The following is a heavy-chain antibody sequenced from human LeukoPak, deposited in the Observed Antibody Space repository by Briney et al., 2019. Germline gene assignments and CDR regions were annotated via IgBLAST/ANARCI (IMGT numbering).Heavy chain of an antibody. CDR3: ARGLGNDAFDI. V-gene: IGHV1-69*04. CDR2: IIPIFGIA. J-gene: IGHJ3*02. Sequence: ASVKVSCKASGGTFSSYAISWVRQAPGQELEWMGRIIPIFGIANYAQKFQGRVTITADKSTSTAYMELSSLRSEDTAVYYCARGLGNDAFDIWGQGTMVTVSS. D-gene: IGHD1-1*01. CDR1: GGTFSSYA.